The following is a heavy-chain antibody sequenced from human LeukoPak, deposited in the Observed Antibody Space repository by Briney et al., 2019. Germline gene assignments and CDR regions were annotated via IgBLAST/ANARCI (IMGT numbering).Heavy chain of an antibody. CDR2: INQHGSEK. V-gene: IGHV3-7*01. Sequence: GGSLRLSCTASGFTFRSYWMSWVRQAPGKGLEWVANINQHGSEKYYVDSVKGRLTISRDNAKNPLFLQLSSLRAEDTAVYYCARNVDAFDIWGQGTMVTVSS. CDR1: GFTFRSYW. J-gene: IGHJ3*02. CDR3: ARNVDAFDI.